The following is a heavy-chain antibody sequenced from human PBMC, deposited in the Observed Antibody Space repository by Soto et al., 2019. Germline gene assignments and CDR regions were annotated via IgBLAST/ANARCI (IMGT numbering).Heavy chain of an antibody. CDR2: IYYSGST. CDR1: GGSISSGGYY. Sequence: PSETLSLTCTVSGGSISSGGYYWSWIRQHPGKSLEWIGYIYYSGSTYYNPSLKSRVTISVDTSKNQFSLKLSSVTAADTAVYYCARDSYDFWSGPPHYYYGMDVWGQGTTVTVSS. CDR3: ARDSYDFWSGPPHYYYGMDV. D-gene: IGHD3-3*01. V-gene: IGHV4-31*03. J-gene: IGHJ6*02.